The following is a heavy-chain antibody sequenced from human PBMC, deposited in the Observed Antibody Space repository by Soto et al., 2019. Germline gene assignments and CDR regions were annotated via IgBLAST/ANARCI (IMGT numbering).Heavy chain of an antibody. Sequence: GGSLRLSCAASGFTFSSYDMSWVRQAPGKGLEWVSAISGSGGSTYYADSVKGRFTISRDNSKNTLYLQMNSLRAEDTAVYYCASEMTTVTLYYYYGMDVWGQGTTVTVSS. V-gene: IGHV3-23*01. CDR2: ISGSGGST. CDR1: GFTFSSYD. J-gene: IGHJ6*02. CDR3: ASEMTTVTLYYYYGMDV. D-gene: IGHD4-17*01.